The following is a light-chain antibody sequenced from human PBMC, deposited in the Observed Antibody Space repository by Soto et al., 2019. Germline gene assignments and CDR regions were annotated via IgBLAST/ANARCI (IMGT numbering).Light chain of an antibody. V-gene: IGKV3-15*01. Sequence: ERVMTQSPATLSVSPGERATLSCRASQSVSSNLAWYQQKPGQAPRLFLYGASTRATAIPPRFSGSGSGTEFTLTISSLQSEDFAVYYCQQYDNWPITFGQGTRLEIK. CDR1: QSVSSN. J-gene: IGKJ5*01. CDR2: GAS. CDR3: QQYDNWPIT.